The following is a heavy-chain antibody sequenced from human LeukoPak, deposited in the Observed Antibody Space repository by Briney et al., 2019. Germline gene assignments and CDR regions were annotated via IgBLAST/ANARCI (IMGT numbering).Heavy chain of an antibody. CDR1: GYTLTELS. D-gene: IGHD6-19*01. V-gene: IGHV1-24*01. CDR3: ATELAVAGGTASVYFDY. Sequence: ASVKVSCKVSGYTLTELSMHWVRQAPGKGLEWMGGFDPEDGETIYAQKFQGRVTMTEDTPTDTAYMELSSLRSEDTAVYYCATELAVAGGTASVYFDYWGQGTLVTVSS. CDR2: FDPEDGET. J-gene: IGHJ4*02.